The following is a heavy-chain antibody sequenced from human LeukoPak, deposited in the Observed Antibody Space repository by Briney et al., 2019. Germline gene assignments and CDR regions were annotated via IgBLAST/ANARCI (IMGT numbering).Heavy chain of an antibody. CDR2: INWNGGST. CDR3: ARDNYYDSSGYYPPDAFDI. V-gene: IGHV3-20*04. J-gene: IGHJ3*02. Sequence: GGSLRLSCAASGFTFDDYGMSWVRQAPGKGLEWVSGINWNGGSTGYADSVKGRFTISRDNAKNSLYLQMNSLRAEDTAVYYCARDNYYDSSGYYPPDAFDIWGQGTMVTVSS. D-gene: IGHD3-22*01. CDR1: GFTFDDYG.